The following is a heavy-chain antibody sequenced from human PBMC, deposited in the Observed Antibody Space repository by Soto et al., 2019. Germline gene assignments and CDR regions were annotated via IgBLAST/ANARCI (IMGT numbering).Heavy chain of an antibody. CDR1: GFTFSSYG. V-gene: IGHV3-33*01. CDR3: ARFKDGYNFYFDY. J-gene: IGHJ4*02. D-gene: IGHD5-12*01. Sequence: QVQLVDSGGGVVQPGRSLRLSCAASGFTFSSYGMHWVRQAPGKGLEWVAVIWDDGSNKYYADTGKGRFTISRDNSKNTLYLQMNSLRAEATAVYYCARFKDGYNFYFDYWGQGTLVTVSS. CDR2: IWDDGSNK.